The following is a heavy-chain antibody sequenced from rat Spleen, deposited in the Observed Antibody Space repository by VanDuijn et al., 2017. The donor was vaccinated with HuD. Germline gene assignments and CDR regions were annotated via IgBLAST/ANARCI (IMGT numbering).Heavy chain of an antibody. J-gene: IGHJ2*01. Sequence: EVQLVESGGGLVQPGNSLKLSCAASGFTFSDYAMAWVRQSPKKGLEWVATIIYDGSSTYYRDSVKGRFTISRDNAKSTLYLQMDSLRSEDTATYYCTTDRLGADYFDYWGQGVMVTVSS. CDR2: IIYDGSST. D-gene: IGHD5-1*01. CDR3: TTDRLGADYFDY. V-gene: IGHV5S10*01. CDR1: GFTFSDYA.